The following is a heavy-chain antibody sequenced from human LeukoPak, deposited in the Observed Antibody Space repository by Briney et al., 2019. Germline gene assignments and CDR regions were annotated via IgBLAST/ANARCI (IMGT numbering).Heavy chain of an antibody. CDR3: AREGYGDYVAWFDP. D-gene: IGHD4-17*01. J-gene: IGHJ5*02. CDR2: IYTSGST. V-gene: IGHV4-4*07. Sequence: SETLSLTXTVSGGSISSYYWSWIRQPAGKGLEWIGRIYTSGSTNYNPSLKSRVTMPVDTSKNQFSLKLSSVTAADTAVYYCAREGYGDYVAWFDPWGQGTLVTVSS. CDR1: GGSISSYY.